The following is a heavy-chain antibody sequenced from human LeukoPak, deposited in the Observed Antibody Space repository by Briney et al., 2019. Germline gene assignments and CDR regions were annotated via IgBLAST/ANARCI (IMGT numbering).Heavy chain of an antibody. CDR3: TRVSSSSGHYYYMDV. CDR1: GFTFSSYS. V-gene: IGHV3-21*01. D-gene: IGHD6-6*01. CDR2: ISSSSSYI. Sequence: GGSLRLSCAASGFTFSSYSMNWVRQAPGKGLEWVSSISSSSSYIYYADSVKGGLTISRDNAKNSLYLQMNSLRAEDTAVHYCTRVSSSSGHYYYMDVWGKGTTVTVSS. J-gene: IGHJ6*03.